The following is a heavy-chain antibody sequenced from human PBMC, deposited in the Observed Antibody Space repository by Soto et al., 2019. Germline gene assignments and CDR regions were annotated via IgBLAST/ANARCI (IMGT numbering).Heavy chain of an antibody. CDR2: ISPNSGNT. V-gene: IGHV1-18*01. CDR1: GYTFTRNG. J-gene: IGHJ6*02. CDR3: VKERDSNSWPARDV. Sequence: QVHLVQSGAEVKKPGASVNVSCKTSGYTFTRNGISWVRQAPGQGLEWMGWISPNSGNTRYAQKLQDRFIMTTDTSASTAYMELRSLRSDDTAVYYCVKERDSNSWPARDVWGLGTTVTVS. D-gene: IGHD3-22*01.